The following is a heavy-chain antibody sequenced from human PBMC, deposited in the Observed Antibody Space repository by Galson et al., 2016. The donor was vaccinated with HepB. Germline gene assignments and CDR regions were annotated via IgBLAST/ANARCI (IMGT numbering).Heavy chain of an antibody. D-gene: IGHD7-27*01. J-gene: IGHJ4*02. Sequence: SLRLSCAASGFTFSNCAMSWVRQAPGKGLEWVSTVSGSGSNTYYADSVTGRFTISRDNANNSLYPERNSLIAEDTAVYYWARGRPNWAIDYWGQGNLVNVSS. CDR3: ARGRPNWAIDY. V-gene: IGHV3-23*01. CDR1: GFTFSNCA. CDR2: VSGSGSNT.